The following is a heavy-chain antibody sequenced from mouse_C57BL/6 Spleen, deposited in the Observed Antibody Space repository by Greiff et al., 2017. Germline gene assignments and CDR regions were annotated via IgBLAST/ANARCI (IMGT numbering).Heavy chain of an antibody. J-gene: IGHJ2*01. D-gene: IGHD2-1*01. CDR1: GFTFSSYA. Sequence: EVHLVESGGGLVKPGGSLKLSCAASGFTFSSYAMSWVRQTPEKRLECVATISDGGSYTYYPDNVKGRFTISRDNAKNNLYLQMSHLKSEDTAMYYCARDGNYVFFDYWGQGTTLTVSS. V-gene: IGHV5-4*01. CDR2: ISDGGSYT. CDR3: ARDGNYVFFDY.